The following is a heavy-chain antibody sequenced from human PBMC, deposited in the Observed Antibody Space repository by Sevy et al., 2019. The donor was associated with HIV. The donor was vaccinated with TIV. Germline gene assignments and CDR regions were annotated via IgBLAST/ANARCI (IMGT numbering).Heavy chain of an antibody. CDR3: AGAKGYYGSGLDY. J-gene: IGHJ4*02. CDR2: IIPIFGTA. D-gene: IGHD3-10*01. CDR1: GGTFSSYA. V-gene: IGHV1-69*13. Sequence: ASVKVSCKASGGTFSSYAISWVRQAPGQGLEWMGRIIPIFGTANYAQKFQGRVTITAEESTSTAYMEVSSLRSEDTAVYYCAGAKGYYGSGLDYWRPGTLVTVSS.